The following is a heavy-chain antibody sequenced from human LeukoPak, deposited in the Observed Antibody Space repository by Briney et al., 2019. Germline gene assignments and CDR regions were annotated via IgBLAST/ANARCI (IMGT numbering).Heavy chain of an antibody. Sequence: SETLSLTCTVSGGSMSNSSYYWGWIRQSPGKGLEWIGSIYYSGSTYYNPSLKSRVTISVDTSKNQFSLKLSSVTAADTAVYYCARGEDSSGWYFYYYYYMDVWGKGTTVTVSS. CDR3: ARGEDSSGWYFYYYYYMDV. D-gene: IGHD6-19*01. J-gene: IGHJ6*03. CDR1: GGSMSNSSYY. CDR2: IYYSGST. V-gene: IGHV4-39*07.